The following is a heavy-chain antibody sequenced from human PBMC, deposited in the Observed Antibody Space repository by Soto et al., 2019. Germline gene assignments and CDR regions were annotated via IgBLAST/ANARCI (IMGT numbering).Heavy chain of an antibody. D-gene: IGHD3-22*01. CDR3: ARLHHFFDTSGYPAFGIMDV. J-gene: IGHJ6*02. Sequence: QVQLQESGPGLVKPSETLSLTCSVSGASISTYHWSWIRQPPGKGLEWIGCISASGTTNYNPSVNSRFPISLDTTTNQISLRLSSVTAADTAVYYCARLHHFFDTSGYPAFGIMDVWGQGTTVTVSS. V-gene: IGHV4-59*01. CDR1: GASISTYH. CDR2: ISASGTT.